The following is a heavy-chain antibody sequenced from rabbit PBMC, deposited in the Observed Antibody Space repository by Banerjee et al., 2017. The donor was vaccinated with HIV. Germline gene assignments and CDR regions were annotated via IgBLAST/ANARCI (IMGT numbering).Heavy chain of an antibody. Sequence: QQQLVESGGGLVQPGGSLTLTCKASGFDFSTSGMCWVRQAPGKGPEWIACIYFGDGSTYYASWVNGRFTITRSTSLSTVTLQMTSLTAADTATYFCARDSYGGSTPYYFKLWGPGTLVTVS. D-gene: IGHD4-2*01. J-gene: IGHJ4*01. CDR1: GFDFSTSG. V-gene: IGHV1S47*01. CDR3: ARDSYGGSTPYYFKL. CDR2: IYFGDGST.